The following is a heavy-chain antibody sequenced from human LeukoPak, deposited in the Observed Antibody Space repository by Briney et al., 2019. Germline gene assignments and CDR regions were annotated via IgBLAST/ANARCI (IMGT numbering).Heavy chain of an antibody. CDR1: GGTFSSYA. CDR3: ARDPRESISTMVRGAIDDY. V-gene: IGHV1-69*04. CDR2: IIPILGIA. J-gene: IGHJ4*02. D-gene: IGHD3-10*01. Sequence: SVKVSCKASGGTFSSYAISWVRQAPGQGLEWMGRIIPILGIANYAQKFQGRVTITADKSTSTAYMELSSLRSEDTAVYYCARDPRESISTMVRGAIDDYWGQGTLVTVSS.